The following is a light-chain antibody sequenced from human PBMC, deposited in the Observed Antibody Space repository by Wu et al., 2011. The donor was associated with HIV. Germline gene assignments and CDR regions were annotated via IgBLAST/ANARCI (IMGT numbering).Light chain of an antibody. V-gene: IGKV3-20*01. Sequence: EIVLTQSPGTLSLSPGERATLSCRASQSISSSYLAWYQQKPGQAPRLLIYGASRRATGIPDRLSGSGSGADFTLTISRLEPEDSAVYYCQQYATSPHTFGQGTKLEIK. J-gene: IGKJ2*01. CDR1: QSISSSY. CDR2: GAS. CDR3: QQYATSPHT.